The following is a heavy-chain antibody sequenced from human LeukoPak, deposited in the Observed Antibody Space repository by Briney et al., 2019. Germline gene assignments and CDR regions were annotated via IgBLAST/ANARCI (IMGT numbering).Heavy chain of an antibody. Sequence: GESLKISCKGSGYSFPNYWIGGVREMPGKGLECMGIIYPGDSDTRYSPSFQGQVTISADKSITTAYLQWSSLKASDTAMYYCARRTLLSGTYGDAFDIWGQGTMVTVSS. D-gene: IGHD1-26*01. CDR2: IYPGDSDT. J-gene: IGHJ3*02. CDR3: ARRTLLSGTYGDAFDI. CDR1: GYSFPNYW. V-gene: IGHV5-51*01.